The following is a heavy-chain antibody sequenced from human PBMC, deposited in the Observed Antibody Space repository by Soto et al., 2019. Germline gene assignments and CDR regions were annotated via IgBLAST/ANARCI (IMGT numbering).Heavy chain of an antibody. J-gene: IGHJ4*02. CDR1: GGSIRSSNW. V-gene: IGHV4-4*01. CDR2: IYHSGSS. Sequence: QVQLQESRPGLVKPSGTLSLTCAVSGGSIRSSNWWSWVRQPPGKGLEWIGEIYHSGSSNYNPSHKGLVYISVDKSTSPFCRRLSSVTAADTAVYCCARVGHQLIAVGLTVNYFDSWGQGTLFTVSS. D-gene: IGHD2-2*01. CDR3: ARVGHQLIAVGLTVNYFDS.